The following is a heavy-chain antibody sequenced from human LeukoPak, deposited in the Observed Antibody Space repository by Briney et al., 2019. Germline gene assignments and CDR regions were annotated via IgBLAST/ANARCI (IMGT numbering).Heavy chain of an antibody. J-gene: IGHJ4*02. D-gene: IGHD5-24*01. CDR2: ISGSGGST. Sequence: GGSLRLSCAASGFTFSSYAMSWSGRPQGKGLEGSSPISGSGGSTYYADSVKGRFTISRDNSKNTLYLQMNSLRAEDTAVYYCAKGRRDGYNSPFDYWGQGTLVTVSS. V-gene: IGHV3-23*01. CDR1: GFTFSSYA. CDR3: AKGRRDGYNSPFDY.